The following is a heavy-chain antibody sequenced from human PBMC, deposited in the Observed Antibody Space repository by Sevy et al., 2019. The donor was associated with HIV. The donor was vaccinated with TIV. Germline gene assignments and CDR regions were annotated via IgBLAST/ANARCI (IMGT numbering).Heavy chain of an antibody. J-gene: IGHJ4*02. CDR3: ARHCFASTYSPPSFDY. CDR1: GDRFASYW. V-gene: IGHV5-51*01. Sequence: GESLKISCKGSGDRFASYWIGWVRQLPGKGLEWMGIIYPGDSETRYSPSFQGQVTISADKSISTAYPQWNSLRASDTAMYYCARHCFASTYSPPSFDYWGQGTLVIVSS. D-gene: IGHD2-2*01. CDR2: IYPGDSET.